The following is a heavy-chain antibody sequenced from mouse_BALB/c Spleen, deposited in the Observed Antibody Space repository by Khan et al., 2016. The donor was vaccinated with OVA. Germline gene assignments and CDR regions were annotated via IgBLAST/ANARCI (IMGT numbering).Heavy chain of an antibody. CDR1: GYTFTDYV. V-gene: IGHV1-77*01. CDR2: IYPGSGRT. CDR3: ARSYDGAWFAY. J-gene: IGHJ3*01. Sequence: QVQLQQSGPELVKPGASVKMSCKVSGYTFTDYVITWVKQRTGQGLEWIGEIYPGSGRTYYNEKFKGKATLTADKSSNTVNMQLRSLTSEDSAVYFCARSYDGAWFAYWGQGTLVTVSA. D-gene: IGHD1-1*01.